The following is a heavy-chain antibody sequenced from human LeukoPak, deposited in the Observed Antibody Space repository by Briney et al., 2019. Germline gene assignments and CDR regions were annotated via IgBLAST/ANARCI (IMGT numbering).Heavy chain of an antibody. CDR1: GGTFSSYA. D-gene: IGHD6-19*01. CDR2: IIPIFGTA. CDR3: ARYYSSGRYYFDY. V-gene: IGHV1-69*13. J-gene: IGHJ4*02. Sequence: SVKVSCKASGGTFSSYAISWVRQAPGQGLEWMGGIIPIFGTANYAQKFQGRVTITADESTSTAYMELSSLRSEDTAVYYCARYYSSGRYYFDYWGQGTLVTVSS.